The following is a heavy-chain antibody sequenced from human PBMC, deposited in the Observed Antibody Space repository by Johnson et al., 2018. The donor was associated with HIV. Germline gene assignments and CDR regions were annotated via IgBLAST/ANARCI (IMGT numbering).Heavy chain of an antibody. CDR3: GRDRYYDSSGSHAFDI. CDR1: GFTFSSYA. Sequence: QVQLVESGGGVVQPGRSLRLSCAASGFTFSSYAMHWVRQAPGKGLEWVAVISYDGSNKYYADSVKGRFTISRDNSKNTLYLQMNSLRAEDPAVYYCGRDRYYDSSGSHAFDIWGQGTMVTGSS. CDR2: ISYDGSNK. V-gene: IGHV3-30-3*01. J-gene: IGHJ3*02. D-gene: IGHD3-22*01.